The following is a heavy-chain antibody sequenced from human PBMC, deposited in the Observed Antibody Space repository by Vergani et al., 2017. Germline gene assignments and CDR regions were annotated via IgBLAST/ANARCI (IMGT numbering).Heavy chain of an antibody. CDR1: GGSISSYY. V-gene: IGHV4-59*01. D-gene: IGHD6-6*01. CDR3: ARGGIAARPYYDYYYMDV. CDR2: IYYSGST. J-gene: IGHJ6*03. Sequence: QVQLQESGPGLVKPSETLSLTCTVSGGSISSYYWSWIRQPPGKGLEWIGYIYYSGSTNYNPSLMSRVTISVDTSKNQFSLKLSSVTAADTAVYYCARGGIAARPYYDYYYMDVWGKGTTVTVSS.